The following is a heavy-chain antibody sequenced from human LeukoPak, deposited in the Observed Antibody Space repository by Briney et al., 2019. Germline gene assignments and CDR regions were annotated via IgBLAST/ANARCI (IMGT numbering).Heavy chain of an antibody. CDR2: INHSGST. CDR1: GGSFSGYY. CDR3: ARGPYGSGGCDY. Sequence: SETLSLTCAVYGGSFSGYYWSWIRQPPGKGLEWIWEINHSGSTNYNPSLKSRVTISVDTSKNQFSLKLSAVTAADTAVYYCARGPYGSGGCDYWGEGTLVTVSS. J-gene: IGHJ4*02. D-gene: IGHD3-10*01. V-gene: IGHV4-34*01.